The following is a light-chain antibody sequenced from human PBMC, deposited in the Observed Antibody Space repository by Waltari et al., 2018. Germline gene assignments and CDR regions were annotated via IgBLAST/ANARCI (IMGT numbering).Light chain of an antibody. J-gene: IGLJ3*02. CDR3: CSYAGSSTLWV. CDR1: RSDVGSYNL. V-gene: IGLV2-23*02. CDR2: EVS. Sequence: QSALTQPASVSGSPGQSITISCTGTRSDVGSYNLVSWYQQHPVKAPKLMIYEVSKGPSGVSSRFSGSKSGNTASLTISGLQAEDEADYYCCSYAGSSTLWVFGGGTKLTVL.